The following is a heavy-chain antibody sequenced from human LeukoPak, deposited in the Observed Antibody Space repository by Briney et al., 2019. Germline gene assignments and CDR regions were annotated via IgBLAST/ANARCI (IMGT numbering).Heavy chain of an antibody. J-gene: IGHJ3*02. CDR1: GFTLSDRY. CDR3: ARGFNSFDI. Sequence: GGSLRLSCAASGFTLSDRYMDWVRQAPGKGLEWIARSRNKANSYTTEYAATVKGRFAISRDDSKNSLYLQMDSLKTEDTAVYFCARGFNSFDIWGQGTMVTVSS. V-gene: IGHV3-72*01. D-gene: IGHD2/OR15-2a*01. CDR2: SRNKANSYTT.